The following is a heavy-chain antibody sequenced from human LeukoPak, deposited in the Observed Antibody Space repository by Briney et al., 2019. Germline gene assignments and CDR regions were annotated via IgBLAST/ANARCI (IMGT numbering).Heavy chain of an antibody. CDR3: ARDSNYYDDAFDI. V-gene: IGHV4-61*01. J-gene: IGHJ3*02. CDR1: GGSISSGSYY. D-gene: IGHD3-22*01. Sequence: SETLSLTCTVSGGSISSGSYYWSWIRQPPGKGLEWIGYIYYSGSTNYNLSLKSRVTISVDTSKNQFSLKLSSVTAADTAVYYCARDSNYYDDAFDIWGQGTMVTVSS. CDR2: IYYSGST.